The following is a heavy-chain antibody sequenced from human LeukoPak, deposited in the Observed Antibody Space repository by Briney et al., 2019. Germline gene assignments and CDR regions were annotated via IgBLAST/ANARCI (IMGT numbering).Heavy chain of an antibody. V-gene: IGHV3-33*01. Sequence: GGSLRLSCAASGFTFSSYGMHWVRQAPGKGLEWVAVIWYDGSNKYYADSVKGRFTISRDNSKNTLYLQMNSLRAEDTAVYYCARAKETAAAGPNNWFDPWGQGTLVTFSS. CDR3: ARAKETAAAGPNNWFDP. CDR1: GFTFSSYG. J-gene: IGHJ5*02. CDR2: IWYDGSNK. D-gene: IGHD6-13*01.